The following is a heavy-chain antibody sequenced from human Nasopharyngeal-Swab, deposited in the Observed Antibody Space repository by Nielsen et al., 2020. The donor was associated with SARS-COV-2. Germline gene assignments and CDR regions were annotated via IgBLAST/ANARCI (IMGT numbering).Heavy chain of an antibody. J-gene: IGHJ4*02. CDR2: IKQDGSEK. CDR3: ARDRGQWLAPYYFDY. D-gene: IGHD6-19*01. Sequence: GGSLRLSCAASGFTFSSYWMSWVRQAPGKGLEWVANIKQDGSEKYYVDSVKGRFTISRDNAKNSLYLQMNSLRAEDTAVYYCARDRGQWLAPYYFDYWGQGTLVTVSS. CDR1: GFTFSSYW. V-gene: IGHV3-7*03.